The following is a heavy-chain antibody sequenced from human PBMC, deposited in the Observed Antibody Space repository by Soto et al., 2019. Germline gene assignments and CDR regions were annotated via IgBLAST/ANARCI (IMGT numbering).Heavy chain of an antibody. J-gene: IGHJ2*01. CDR2: ISDSGDRT. V-gene: IGHV3-23*01. CDR3: TKSDGCGGGACYTGTYYYFDV. CDR1: GFTFSNYA. D-gene: IGHD3-16*02. Sequence: EVQLLESGGGLVQPGGSLRLSCAASGFTFSNYAMSWVRQAPGKGLEWVSGISDSGDRTNYADSVKGRFTISRDNSKHTVHLQMSSLRAEDTAVYYCTKSDGCGGGACYTGTYYYFDVWGRGTLVTVSS.